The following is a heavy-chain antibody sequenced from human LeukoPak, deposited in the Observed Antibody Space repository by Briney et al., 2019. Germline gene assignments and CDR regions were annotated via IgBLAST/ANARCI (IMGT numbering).Heavy chain of an antibody. Sequence: GASVKVSCKASGYTFTSYHMHWVRQAPGQGLEWMGIINPSGGTTRFAQKVQGRFTITRDTSASTAYMELSSLRSEDTAVYYCARVYYYDSSGYHLGVDYWGQGTLVTVSS. CDR3: ARVYYYDSSGYHLGVDY. J-gene: IGHJ4*02. D-gene: IGHD3-22*01. V-gene: IGHV1-46*01. CDR1: GYTFTSYH. CDR2: INPSGGTT.